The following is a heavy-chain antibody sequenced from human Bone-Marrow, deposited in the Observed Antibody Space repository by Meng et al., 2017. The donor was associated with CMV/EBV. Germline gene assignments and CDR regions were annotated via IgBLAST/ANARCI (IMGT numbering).Heavy chain of an antibody. D-gene: IGHD3-3*01. Sequence: ASVKVSCKASGYTFTGYYMHWVRQAPGQGLEWMGWINPNSGGTNYAQKFQGRVTMTRDTSISPAYMELSRLRSDDTAVYYCARGVGGRNGQVGWLPSHPGYGMDVWGQGTTVTVSS. V-gene: IGHV1-2*02. CDR1: GYTFTGYY. CDR2: INPNSGGT. CDR3: ARGVGGRNGQVGWLPSHPGYGMDV. J-gene: IGHJ6*02.